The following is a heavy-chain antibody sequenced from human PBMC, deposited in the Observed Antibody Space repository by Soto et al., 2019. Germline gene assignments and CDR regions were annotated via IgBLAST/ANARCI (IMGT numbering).Heavy chain of an antibody. CDR1: GFTFSSYG. CDR2: IWYDGSNK. CDR3: ARDIDWYSNSSGFDN. V-gene: IGHV3-33*01. D-gene: IGHD1-26*01. J-gene: IGHJ4*02. Sequence: PGGSLRLSCAASGFTFSSYGMHWVRQAPGKGLEWVAVIWYDGSNKHYADPVKGRFTISRDNSKNTLSLQMNSLRAEDTAIYYCARDIDWYSNSSGFDNWGQGTLVTAPQ.